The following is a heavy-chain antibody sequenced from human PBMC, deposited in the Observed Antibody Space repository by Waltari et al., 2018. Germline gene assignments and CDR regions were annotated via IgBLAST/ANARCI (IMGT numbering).Heavy chain of an antibody. Sequence: EVQLVESGGGLVQPGRSLRLSCAASGFTFDDYAMHWVRQAPGKGRELVSGISWNSGSIGYADSVKGRFTISRDNAKNSLYLQMNSLRAEDMALYYCAKGFSSSSGWFDYWGQGTLVTVSS. D-gene: IGHD6-19*01. CDR1: GFTFDDYA. CDR2: ISWNSGSI. CDR3: AKGFSSSSGWFDY. V-gene: IGHV3-9*03. J-gene: IGHJ4*02.